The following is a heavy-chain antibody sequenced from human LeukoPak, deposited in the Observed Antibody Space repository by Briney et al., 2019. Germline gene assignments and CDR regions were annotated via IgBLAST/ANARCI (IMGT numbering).Heavy chain of an antibody. Sequence: SVKVSCKASGGTFSSYAISWVRQAPGQGLEWMGGIIPIFGTANYAQKFQGRVTITADESTSTAHMELSSLRSEDTAVYYCARGSTVVTPYYYYMDVWGKGTTVTVSS. J-gene: IGHJ6*03. CDR1: GGTFSSYA. CDR3: ARGSTVVTPYYYYMDV. D-gene: IGHD4-23*01. CDR2: IIPIFGTA. V-gene: IGHV1-69*13.